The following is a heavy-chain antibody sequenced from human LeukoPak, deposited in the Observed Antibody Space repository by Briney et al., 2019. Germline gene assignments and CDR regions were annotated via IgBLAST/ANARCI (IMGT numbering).Heavy chain of an antibody. Sequence: ASVKVSCKASGYTFTGYYMHWVRQAPGKGLEWMGWINPNSGGTNYAQKFQGRVTMTRDTSISTAYMELSRLRSDDTAVYYCARDPRRRQQLVHNWFDPWGQGTLVTVSS. CDR2: INPNSGGT. CDR3: ARDPRRRQQLVHNWFDP. CDR1: GYTFTGYY. J-gene: IGHJ5*02. V-gene: IGHV1-2*02. D-gene: IGHD6-13*01.